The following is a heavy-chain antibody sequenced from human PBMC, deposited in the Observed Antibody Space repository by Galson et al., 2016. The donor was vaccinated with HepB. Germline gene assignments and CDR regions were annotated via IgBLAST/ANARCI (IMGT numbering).Heavy chain of an antibody. D-gene: IGHD6-19*01. CDR1: RFTFSSYG. V-gene: IGHV3-48*03. J-gene: IGHJ4*02. CDR2: ISGGGSVI. CDR3: ARRAYSGWFFDY. Sequence: SLRLSCAGSRFTFSSYGFNWVRQAPGKGLEWVSYISGGGSVIYYADSLKGRFNISRDNSKNTLYLQMNSLSAEDTAVYYCARRAYSGWFFDYWGQGTLVTVSS.